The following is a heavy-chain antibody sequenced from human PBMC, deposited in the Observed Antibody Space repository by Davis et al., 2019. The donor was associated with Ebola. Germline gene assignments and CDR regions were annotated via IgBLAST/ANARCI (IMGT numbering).Heavy chain of an antibody. D-gene: IGHD3-10*01. J-gene: IGHJ4*02. CDR1: GGSISSYY. V-gene: IGHV4-59*01. CDR3: AREIRTMVQGVRRSGFDY. CDR2: IYYSGST. Sequence: MPSETLSLTCTVSGGSISSYYWSWIRQPPGKGLEWIGYIYYSGSTNYNPSLKSRITISVDKSKNQFSLKLSSVTAADTAVYYCAREIRTMVQGVRRSGFDYWGQGTLVTVSS.